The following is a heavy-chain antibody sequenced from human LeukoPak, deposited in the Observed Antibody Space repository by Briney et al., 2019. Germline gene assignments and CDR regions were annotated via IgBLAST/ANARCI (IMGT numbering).Heavy chain of an antibody. CDR3: AADIVVVPAASFDY. CDR1: GFTFSSYG. J-gene: IGHJ4*02. D-gene: IGHD2-2*01. CDR2: IRYDGSNK. V-gene: IGHV3-30*02. Sequence: GGSLRLSCAASGFTFSSYGMHWVRQAPGKGLEWVAFIRYDGSNKYYADSVKGRFTISRDNSKNTLYLQMNSLRAEDTAVYYCAADIVVVPAASFDYWGQGTLVTVSS.